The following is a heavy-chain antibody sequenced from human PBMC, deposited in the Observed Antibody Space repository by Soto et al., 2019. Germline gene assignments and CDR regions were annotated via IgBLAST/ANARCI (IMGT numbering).Heavy chain of an antibody. CDR2: INPNSGGT. J-gene: IGHJ4*02. D-gene: IGHD4-17*01. CDR1: GYTFTGYY. CDR3: STTVIIEDLVDS. Sequence: GASVKVSCKASGYTFTGYYMHWVRQAPGQGLEWMGWINPNSGGTNYAQNFQGRVTLTTNTSISTSFMELSNLRPEDTALYYCSTTVIIEDLVDSWGQGTQVTVSS. V-gene: IGHV1-2*02.